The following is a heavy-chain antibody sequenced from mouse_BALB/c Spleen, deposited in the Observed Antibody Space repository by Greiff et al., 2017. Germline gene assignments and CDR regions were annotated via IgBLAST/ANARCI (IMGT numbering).Heavy chain of an antibody. J-gene: IGHJ3*01. V-gene: IGHV1-7*01. CDR3: ARFYGSSAWFAY. D-gene: IGHD1-1*01. CDR2: INPSTGYT. Sequence: QVQLQQSGAELAKPGASVKMSCKASGYTFTSYWMHWVKQRPGQGLEWIGYINPSTGYTAYNQKFKDKATLTADKSSSTAYMQLSSLTSEDSAVYYCARFYGSSAWFAYWGQGTLVTVSA. CDR1: GYTFTSYW.